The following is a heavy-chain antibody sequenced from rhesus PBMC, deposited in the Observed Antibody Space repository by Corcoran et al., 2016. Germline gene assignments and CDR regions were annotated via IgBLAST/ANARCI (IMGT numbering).Heavy chain of an antibody. Sequence: QLQLQESGPGLVKPSETLSVTCAVSGGSISSSYWSWLRPAPGKGAEWIGYIYGSGSSTNYNPSLKSRVTLSVDTSKNHLSLKLSSVTAADTAVYYCASGLQGYYTVGTFDYWGQGVLVTVSS. J-gene: IGHJ4*01. D-gene: IGHD3-28*01. CDR2: IYGSGSST. CDR1: GGSISSSY. CDR3: ASGLQGYYTVGTFDY. V-gene: IGHV4-169*02.